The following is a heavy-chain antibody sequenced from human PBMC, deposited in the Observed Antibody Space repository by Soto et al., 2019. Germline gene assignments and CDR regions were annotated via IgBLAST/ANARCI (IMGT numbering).Heavy chain of an antibody. D-gene: IGHD3-10*01. V-gene: IGHV3-15*01. CDR1: GFTFSNAW. CDR2: IKSKTDGGTT. Sequence: GGSLRLSCAASGFTFSNAWMSWVRQAPGKGLEWVGRIKSKTDGGTTDYAAPVKGRFTISRDDSKNTLYLQMNSLKTEDTAVYYCTTVPGSGSYYYYYYMDVWGKGTTVTVSS. J-gene: IGHJ6*03. CDR3: TTVPGSGSYYYYYYMDV.